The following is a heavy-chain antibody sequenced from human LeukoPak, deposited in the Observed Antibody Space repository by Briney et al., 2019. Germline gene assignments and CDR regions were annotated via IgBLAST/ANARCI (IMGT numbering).Heavy chain of an antibody. Sequence: SETLSLTCAVYGGSFSGYYWSWIRQPPGKGLEWIGEINHSGSTNYNPSLKSRVTISVDTSKNQFSLKLSSVTAADTAVYYCARRQRRVNNWFDPWGQGTLVTVSS. CDR1: GGSFSGYY. CDR3: ARRQRRVNNWFDP. CDR2: INHSGST. D-gene: IGHD1-1*01. J-gene: IGHJ5*02. V-gene: IGHV4-34*01.